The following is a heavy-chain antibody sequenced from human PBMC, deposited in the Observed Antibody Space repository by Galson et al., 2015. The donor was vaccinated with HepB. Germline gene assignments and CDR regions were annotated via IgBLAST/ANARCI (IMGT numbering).Heavy chain of an antibody. Sequence: SLRLSCAASGFTFSSYSMNWVRQAPGKGLEWVSSISSSSSYIYYADSVKGRFTISRDNAKNSLYLQMNSLRAEDTAVYYCARVPLRGYSGYEVYWGQGTLVTVSS. J-gene: IGHJ4*02. V-gene: IGHV3-21*01. CDR1: GFTFSSYS. CDR2: ISSSSSYI. D-gene: IGHD5-12*01. CDR3: ARVPLRGYSGYEVY.